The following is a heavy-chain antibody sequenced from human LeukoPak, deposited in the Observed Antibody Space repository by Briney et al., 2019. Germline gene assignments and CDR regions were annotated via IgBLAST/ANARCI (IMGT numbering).Heavy chain of an antibody. CDR1: GGSISNYF. Sequence: SEALSLTCNVSGGSISNYFWSWIRQPPGKGLEWIGFITYSGSTDHNPSLRSRVTISVDASKNQFSLKLTSVTAADTAVYYCVRHTTSGWYQVVYWGQGTLVTVSS. V-gene: IGHV4-59*01. CDR3: VRHTTSGWYQVVY. J-gene: IGHJ4*02. D-gene: IGHD6-19*01. CDR2: ITYSGST.